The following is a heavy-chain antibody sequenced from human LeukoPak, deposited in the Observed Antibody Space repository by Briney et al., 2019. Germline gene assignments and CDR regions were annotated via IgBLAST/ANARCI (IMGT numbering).Heavy chain of an antibody. CDR3: AKVRLDDILTGYYPVAYFDY. J-gene: IGHJ4*02. Sequence: GGSLRLSCAASGFTFSSSAMSWVRQAPGKGLEWVSDITGSGGNTYYADSVKGRFTTSRDNSKNTLYLQMNSLRAEDTAVYYCAKVRLDDILTGYYPVAYFDYWGQGTLVTVSS. CDR2: ITGSGGNT. D-gene: IGHD3-9*01. V-gene: IGHV3-23*01. CDR1: GFTFSSSA.